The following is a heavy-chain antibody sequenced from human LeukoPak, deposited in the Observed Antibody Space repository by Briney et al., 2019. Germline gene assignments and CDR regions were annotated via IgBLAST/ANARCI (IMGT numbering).Heavy chain of an antibody. J-gene: IGHJ3*02. Sequence: SETLPLTCTVSGGSISSGDYYWSWIRQPPGKGLEWIGYIYYSGSTYYNPSLKSRVTISVDTSKNQFSLKLSSVTAADTAVYYCARESEKTKKPQDTTVTTPDAFDIWGQGTMVTVSS. CDR1: GGSISSGDYY. V-gene: IGHV4-30-4*08. D-gene: IGHD4-17*01. CDR2: IYYSGST. CDR3: ARESEKTKKPQDTTVTTPDAFDI.